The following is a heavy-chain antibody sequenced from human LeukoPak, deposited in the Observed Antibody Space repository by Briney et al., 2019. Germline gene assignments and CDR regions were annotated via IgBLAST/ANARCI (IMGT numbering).Heavy chain of an antibody. CDR1: GYPFTDQF. J-gene: IGHJ4*02. D-gene: IGHD3-10*01. V-gene: IGHV1-2*02. CDR3: ARGELLVDY. Sequence: ASVKVSSKASGYPFTDQFINWVRQAPGRGLEWMGWINPNCGDTNYEQRFQGRVTMTRDTSISTAYMDLTRLASDDTAVYYCARGELLVDYWGQGTLVTVSS. CDR2: INPNCGDT.